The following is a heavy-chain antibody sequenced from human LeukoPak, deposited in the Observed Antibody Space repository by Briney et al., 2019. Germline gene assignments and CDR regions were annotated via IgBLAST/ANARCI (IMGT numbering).Heavy chain of an antibody. CDR1: GGSISSYY. Sequence: PSETLSLTCTVSGGSISSYYWSWIRQPPGKGLEWIGYIYYSGSTNYNPSLKSRVTISVDTSKNQFSLKLSSVTAADTAVYYCARGSDQAVRPLFDYWGQGTLVTVSS. D-gene: IGHD3-10*01. V-gene: IGHV4-59*01. CDR3: ARGSDQAVRPLFDY. J-gene: IGHJ4*02. CDR2: IYYSGST.